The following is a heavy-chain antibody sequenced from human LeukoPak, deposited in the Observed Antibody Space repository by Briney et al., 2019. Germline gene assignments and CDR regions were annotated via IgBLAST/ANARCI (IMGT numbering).Heavy chain of an antibody. J-gene: IGHJ4*02. Sequence: GGSLRLSCAASGFNFNSYGMHWVRQAPGKGLEWVAFIRYDGSNNYYADSLKGRFTISRDNAKNSLYLQMNSLRAEDTAVYYCASYCSSTSCLDYWGRGTLVTVSS. D-gene: IGHD2-2*01. V-gene: IGHV3-30*02. CDR2: IRYDGSNN. CDR3: ASYCSSTSCLDY. CDR1: GFNFNSYG.